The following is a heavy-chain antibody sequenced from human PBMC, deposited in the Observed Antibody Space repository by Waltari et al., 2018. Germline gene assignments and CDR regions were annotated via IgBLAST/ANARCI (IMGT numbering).Heavy chain of an antibody. CDR1: GGSISSYY. CDR3: ARGYYDFWSGYHFDY. CDR2: IYYSGST. Sequence: QVQLQESGPGLVQPSETLSLTCTVSGGSISSYYWSWIRQPPGKGLEWIGYIYYSGSTNYNPSLKSRVTISVDTSKNQFSLKLSSVTAADTAVYYCARGYYDFWSGYHFDYWGQGTLVTVSS. V-gene: IGHV4-59*08. J-gene: IGHJ4*02. D-gene: IGHD3-3*01.